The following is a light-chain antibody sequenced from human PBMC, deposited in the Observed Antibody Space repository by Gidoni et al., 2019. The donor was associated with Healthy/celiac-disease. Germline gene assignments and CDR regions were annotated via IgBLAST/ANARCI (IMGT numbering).Light chain of an antibody. CDR2: GNS. CDR3: QSYDSSPL. Sequence: QSVLTQPPPVSGAPGPRGTISCTGSSSNIGAGYDVHWYQQLPGTAPKLLIYGNSNRPSGVPDRFSGSKSGTSASLAITGLQAEDEADYYCQSYDSSPLFGGGTKLTVL. V-gene: IGLV1-40*01. J-gene: IGLJ2*01. CDR1: SSNIGAGYD.